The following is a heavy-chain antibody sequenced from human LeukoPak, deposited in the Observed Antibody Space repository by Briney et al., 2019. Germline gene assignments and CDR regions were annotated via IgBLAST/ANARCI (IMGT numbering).Heavy chain of an antibody. CDR1: GFTFSDYT. V-gene: IGHV3-48*04. CDR3: ARGPPLFDP. CDR2: IDLSGSTL. Sequence: GGSLRLSCAASGFTFSDYTMNWVRPAPGEGLEWVSYIDLSGSTLYYVDSVKGRFTISRDNAKNSPYLQMNSLRAEDTGVYYCARGPPLFDPWGQGTLVAVSS. J-gene: IGHJ5*02.